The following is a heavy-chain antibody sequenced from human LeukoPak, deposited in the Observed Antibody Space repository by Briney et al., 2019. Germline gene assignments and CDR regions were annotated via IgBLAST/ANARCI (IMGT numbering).Heavy chain of an antibody. CDR3: ARRMGIWNAFDI. CDR1: GGSISSYY. Sequence: SETLSLTCTVSGGSISSYYWSWIRQPPGKGLEWIGYTYYSGSTNYNPSLKSRVTISVDTSKNQFSLKLSSVTAADTAVYYCARRMGIWNAFDIWGQGTMVTVSS. J-gene: IGHJ3*02. CDR2: TYYSGST. D-gene: IGHD3-3*01. V-gene: IGHV4-59*08.